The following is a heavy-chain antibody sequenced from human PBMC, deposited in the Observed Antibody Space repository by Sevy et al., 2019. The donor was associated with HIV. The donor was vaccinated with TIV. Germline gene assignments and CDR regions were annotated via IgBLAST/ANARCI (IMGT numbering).Heavy chain of an antibody. V-gene: IGHV4-30-2*01. CDR1: GGSISSCGYS. CDR3: ARGEGVYSSGGSCLSFDP. D-gene: IGHD2-15*01. CDR2: IYHSGST. Sequence: SETLSLTCAVSGGSISSCGYSWSWIRQPPGKGLDWIGYIYHSGSTYYNPSLKSRVTISVDRSKNQFSLKLSPVTAAYTGVYYCARGEGVYSSGGSCLSFDPWGQGTLVTVSS. J-gene: IGHJ5*02.